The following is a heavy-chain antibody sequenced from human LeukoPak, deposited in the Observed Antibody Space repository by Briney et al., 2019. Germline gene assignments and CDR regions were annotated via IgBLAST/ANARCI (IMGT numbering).Heavy chain of an antibody. CDR3: ARHGNYYGSGSYY. CDR2: IYTSGST. D-gene: IGHD3-10*01. J-gene: IGHJ4*02. Sequence: SETLSLTCTVSGGSISSGSYYWSWIRQPAGKGLEWIGRIYTSGSTNYNPSLKSRVTISVDTSKNQFSLKLGSVTAADTAVYYCARHGNYYGSGSYYWGQGTLVTVSS. CDR1: GGSISSGSYY. V-gene: IGHV4-61*02.